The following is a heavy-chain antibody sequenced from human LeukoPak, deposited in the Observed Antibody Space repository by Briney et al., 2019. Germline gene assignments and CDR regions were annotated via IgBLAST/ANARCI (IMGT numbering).Heavy chain of an antibody. Sequence: SETLSLTCAFYGGSLSGSYWSWIRQSPGKGLEWIGEINHSGSTDYSPSLKSRVTLSVDTSKNQFSLKLSSVTAADTAVYYCARITRYTQKFGPWGQGTLVTVSS. CDR2: INHSGST. V-gene: IGHV4-34*01. CDR1: GGSLSGSY. J-gene: IGHJ5*02. D-gene: IGHD5-18*01. CDR3: ARITRYTQKFGP.